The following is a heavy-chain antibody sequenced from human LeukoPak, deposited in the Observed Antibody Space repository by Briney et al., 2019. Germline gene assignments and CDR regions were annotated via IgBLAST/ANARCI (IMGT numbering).Heavy chain of an antibody. V-gene: IGHV1-2*04. CDR1: GYTFTGYY. D-gene: IGHD2-21*01. Sequence: ASVKVSCKASGYTFTGYYMHWVRQAPGQGLEWMGWINPNSGGTNYAQKFQGWVTMTRDTSISTAYMELSRLRSDDTAVYFCARVRSLFYFDYWGQGTLATVSS. CDR2: INPNSGGT. J-gene: IGHJ4*02. CDR3: ARVRSLFYFDY.